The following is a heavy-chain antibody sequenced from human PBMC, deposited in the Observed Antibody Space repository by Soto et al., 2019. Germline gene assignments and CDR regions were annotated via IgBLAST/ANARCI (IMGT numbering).Heavy chain of an antibody. V-gene: IGHV4-34*01. Sequence: SETLSLTCAVYGGSFSGYYWSWIRQPPGKGLKWIGEINHSGSTNYNPSLKSRVTISVDTSKNQFSLKLSSVTAADTAVYYCARGRNVVVVAAMRDSWFDPWGQGTLVTVSS. CDR2: INHSGST. J-gene: IGHJ5*02. D-gene: IGHD2-15*01. CDR1: GGSFSGYY. CDR3: ARGRNVVVVAAMRDSWFDP.